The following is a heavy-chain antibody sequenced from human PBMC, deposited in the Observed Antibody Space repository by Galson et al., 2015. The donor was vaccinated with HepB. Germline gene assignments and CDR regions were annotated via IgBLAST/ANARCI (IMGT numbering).Heavy chain of an antibody. V-gene: IGHV3-30*18. D-gene: IGHD5-12*01. CDR3: AKAPYSCYDSGFHY. J-gene: IGHJ4*02. CDR2: ISYDGSYK. CDR1: GFILSSYG. Sequence: SLRLSCAASGFILSSYGFHWVRQAPGKGLEWLAVISYDGSYKYYADSVKGRFTISRDNSKNTVHMQMNSLRTEDTAVYYCAKAPYSCYDSGFHYWGQGTLVTVSS.